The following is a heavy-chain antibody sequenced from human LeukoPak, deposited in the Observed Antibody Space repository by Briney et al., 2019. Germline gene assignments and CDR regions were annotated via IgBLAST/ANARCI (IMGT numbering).Heavy chain of an antibody. D-gene: IGHD2-2*02. CDR1: GFTFSSYS. Sequence: GGSLRLSCAASGFTFSSYSMNWVRQAPGKGLEWVSSISSSSSYIYYADSVKGRFTISRDNSKNTLYLQMNSLRAEDTAVYYCAKDPCSSTSCYMEYWGQGTLVTVSS. V-gene: IGHV3-21*01. CDR3: AKDPCSSTSCYMEY. CDR2: ISSSSSYI. J-gene: IGHJ4*02.